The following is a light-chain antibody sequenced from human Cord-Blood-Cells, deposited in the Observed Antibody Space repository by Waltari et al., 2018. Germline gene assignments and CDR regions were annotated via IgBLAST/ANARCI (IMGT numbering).Light chain of an antibody. Sequence: QSALTQPRSVSGSPGQSVTISCTGTRRDVGGSNYASWYQQHPGKAPKLMIYDVSKRPSGVPDRFSGSKSGNTASLTISGLQAEDEADYYCCSFAGSYTLFGGGTKLTVL. CDR2: DVS. V-gene: IGLV2-11*01. CDR1: RRDVGGSNY. J-gene: IGLJ2*01. CDR3: CSFAGSYTL.